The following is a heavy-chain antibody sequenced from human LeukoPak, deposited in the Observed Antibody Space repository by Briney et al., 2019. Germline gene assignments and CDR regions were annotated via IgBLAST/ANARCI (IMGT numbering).Heavy chain of an antibody. V-gene: IGHV3-73*01. CDR2: IRNKANSYAT. D-gene: IGHD6-6*01. CDR1: GFTFSGSA. CDR3: TRYSSSDNWFDP. Sequence: PGRSLRLSCAASGFTFSGSAMHWVRQASGKGLEWVGRIRNKANSYATAYTASVKGRFTISRDDSKNTAYLQMNSLKTEDTAVYYCTRYSSSDNWFDPWGQGTLVTVSS. J-gene: IGHJ5*02.